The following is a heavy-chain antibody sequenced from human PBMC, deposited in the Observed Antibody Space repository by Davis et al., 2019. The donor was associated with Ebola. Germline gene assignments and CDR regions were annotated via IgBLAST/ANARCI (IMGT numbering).Heavy chain of an antibody. Sequence: PSETLSLTCTVSGGSISSGGYYWSWIRQHPGKGLEWIGYIFHSGSTYYNPSLKSRVTISVDRSKNQFSLKLTSVTAADTAVYYCARGTGIRDYYYAMDVWGQGTTVTVSS. V-gene: IGHV4-30-2*01. CDR2: IFHSGST. CDR3: ARGTGIRDYYYAMDV. J-gene: IGHJ6*02. D-gene: IGHD3-10*01. CDR1: GGSISSGGYY.